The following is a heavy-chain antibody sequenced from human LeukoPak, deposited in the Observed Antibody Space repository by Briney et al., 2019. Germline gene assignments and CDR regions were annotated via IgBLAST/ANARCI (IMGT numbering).Heavy chain of an antibody. CDR3: ARGRMVAVAGPPDY. CDR1: GYTFTSYD. D-gene: IGHD6-19*01. V-gene: IGHV1-8*01. Sequence: GASVKVSCKASGYTFTSYDINWVRQATGQGLEWMGWMNPNSGNTGYAQKFQGRVTMTRNTSISTAYMELSSLRSEDTAVYYRARGRMVAVAGPPDYWGQGTLVTVSS. CDR2: MNPNSGNT. J-gene: IGHJ4*02.